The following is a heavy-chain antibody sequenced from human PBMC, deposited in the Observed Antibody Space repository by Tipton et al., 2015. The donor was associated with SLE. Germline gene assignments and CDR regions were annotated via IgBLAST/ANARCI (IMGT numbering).Heavy chain of an antibody. D-gene: IGHD3-16*01. CDR1: GGSISSYY. Sequence: TLSLTCTVSGGSISSYYWGWIRQPPGKGLEWIGSIYYSESTFYNPSLKSRVTISLDTSKNQFSLKLSSVTAADTAVYYCAAEYDDTLGWFDPWGQGTLVTVSS. CDR2: IYYSEST. V-gene: IGHV4-39*07. J-gene: IGHJ5*02. CDR3: AAEYDDTLGWFDP.